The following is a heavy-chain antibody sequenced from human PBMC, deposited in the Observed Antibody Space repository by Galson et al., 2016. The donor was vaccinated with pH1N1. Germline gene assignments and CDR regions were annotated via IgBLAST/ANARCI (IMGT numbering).Heavy chain of an antibody. Sequence: SLRLSCAASGFNFSNYWMQWARQAPGKGLQWVANINQDGDKKYYVGSVEGRFTISRGNAKNSLYLQMNSLRAEDTALYYCAKVRGYSYGPFEYWGQGTLVTVSS. J-gene: IGHJ4*02. CDR3: AKVRGYSYGPFEY. CDR2: INQDGDKK. V-gene: IGHV3-7*03. CDR1: GFNFSNYW. D-gene: IGHD5-18*01.